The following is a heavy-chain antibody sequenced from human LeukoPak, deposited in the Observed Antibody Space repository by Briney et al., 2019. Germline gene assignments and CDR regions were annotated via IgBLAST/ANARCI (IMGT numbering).Heavy chain of an antibody. CDR2: ISSSSSYI. D-gene: IGHD2-2*01. CDR1: GFTLSSYS. V-gene: IGHV3-21*01. CDR3: ASAIVVVPAAGEFDY. Sequence: SGGSLRLSCAASGFTLSSYSMNWVRQAPGKGLEWVSSISSSSSYIYYADSVKGRFTISRDNAKNSLYLQMNSLRAEDTAVYYCASAIVVVPAAGEFDYWGQGTLVTVSS. J-gene: IGHJ4*02.